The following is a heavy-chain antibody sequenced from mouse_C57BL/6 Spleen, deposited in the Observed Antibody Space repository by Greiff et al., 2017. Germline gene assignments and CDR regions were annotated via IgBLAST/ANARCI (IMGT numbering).Heavy chain of an antibody. CDR1: GYTFTSYW. CDR3: ARDYYGSRGYFDV. D-gene: IGHD1-1*01. CDR2: IDPNSGGT. V-gene: IGHV1-72*01. Sequence: QVQLQQPGAELVKPGASVKLSCKASGYTFTSYWMHWVKQRPGRGLEWIGRIDPNSGGTKYNEKFKSKATLTVDKPSSTAYMQLSSLTSEESAVYYCARDYYGSRGYFDVWGRGTTVTVSS. J-gene: IGHJ1*03.